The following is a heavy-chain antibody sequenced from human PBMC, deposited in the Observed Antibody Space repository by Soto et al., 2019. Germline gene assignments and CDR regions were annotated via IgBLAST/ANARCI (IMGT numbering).Heavy chain of an antibody. CDR2: VYVSDSET. CDR1: GYYSSSYW. J-gene: IGHJ3*01. Sequence: PGESLKISCRGSGYYSSSYWIAWVRQMSGKGLEWLGSVYVSDSETKYSPSFQGQVTISADKYTNTAYLYWSSLKASDTAMYYCARRGTLSGRDAFDAWGEGTMVTVPS. D-gene: IGHD5-12*01. V-gene: IGHV5-51*01. CDR3: ARRGTLSGRDAFDA.